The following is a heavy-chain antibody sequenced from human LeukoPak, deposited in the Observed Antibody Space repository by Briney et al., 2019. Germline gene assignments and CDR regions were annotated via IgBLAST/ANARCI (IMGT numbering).Heavy chain of an antibody. J-gene: IGHJ4*02. D-gene: IGHD2-2*01. CDR3: ARNAHFSIWPIDY. V-gene: IGHV3-48*03. CDR1: GFTFSGYD. CDR2: ISSSGTTI. Sequence: GGSLRLSCAGSGFTFSGYDMNWVRQAPGKGLEWLSDISSSGTTIYYADSVKGRFTISRDNAKNSLYLQMNSMEAEDTAVYYCARNAHFSIWPIDYWGQGTLLTVSS.